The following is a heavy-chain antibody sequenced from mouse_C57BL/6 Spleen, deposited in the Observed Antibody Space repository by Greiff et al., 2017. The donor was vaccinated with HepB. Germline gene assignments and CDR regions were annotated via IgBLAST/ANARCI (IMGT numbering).Heavy chain of an antibody. V-gene: IGHV1-82*01. CDR2: IYPGDGDT. Sequence: QVQLKQSGPELVKPGASVKISCKASGYAFSSSWMNWVKQRPGKGLEWIGRIYPGDGDTNYNGKFKGKATLTADKSSSTAYMQLSSLTSEDSAVYFCARGYYGSSFKGAMDYWGQGTSVTVSS. J-gene: IGHJ4*01. CDR3: ARGYYGSSFKGAMDY. CDR1: GYAFSSSW. D-gene: IGHD1-1*01.